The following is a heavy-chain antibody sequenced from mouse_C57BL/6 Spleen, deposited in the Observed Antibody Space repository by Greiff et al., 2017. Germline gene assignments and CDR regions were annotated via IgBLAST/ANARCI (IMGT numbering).Heavy chain of an antibody. CDR1: GYTFTSYW. V-gene: IGHV1-64*01. J-gene: IGHJ2*01. D-gene: IGHD4-1*01. CDR3: ARSVTGDYFDY. Sequence: QVQLQQPGAELVKPGASVKLSCKASGYTFTSYWMHWVKQRPGQGLEWIGMIHPNSGSTNYNEKFKSKATLTVDKSSSTACMQLSSLTSEDSAVYCGARSVTGDYFDYWGQGTTLTVSS. CDR2: IHPNSGST.